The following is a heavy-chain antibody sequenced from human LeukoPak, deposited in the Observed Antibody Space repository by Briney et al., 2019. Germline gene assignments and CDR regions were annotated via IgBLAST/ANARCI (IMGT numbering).Heavy chain of an antibody. J-gene: IGHJ2*01. CDR3: ARDLGPYCGGDCYSGGYFDL. CDR2: ISSSSSYI. V-gene: IGHV3-21*01. CDR1: GFTFSSYS. Sequence: GGSLRLSCAASGFTFSSYSMNWVRQAPGKGLEWVSSISSSSSYIYYADSVKGRFTISRDNAKNSLYLQMNSLRAEDTAVYHCARDLGPYCGGDCYSGGYFDLWGRGTLVTVSS. D-gene: IGHD2-21*02.